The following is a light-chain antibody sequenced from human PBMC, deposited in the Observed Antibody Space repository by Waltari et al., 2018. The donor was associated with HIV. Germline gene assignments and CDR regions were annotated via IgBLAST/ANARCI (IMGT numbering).Light chain of an antibody. V-gene: IGKV1-5*03. CDR2: KAS. Sequence: DIQMTQSPSTLSASVGDKISITCRASQTISTWLAWYQQKPGKAPKLLICKASSLGRGVPSRFSGSGSGTEFTLTISGLQPDDFATYYCQQYNTSSPWTFGQGTEVDI. J-gene: IGKJ1*01. CDR1: QTISTW. CDR3: QQYNTSSPWT.